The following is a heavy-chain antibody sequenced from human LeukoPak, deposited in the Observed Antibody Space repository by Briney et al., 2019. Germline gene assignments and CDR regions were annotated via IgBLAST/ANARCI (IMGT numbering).Heavy chain of an antibody. J-gene: IGHJ4*02. CDR3: ARDRPPQDFDY. CDR1: GYSISSGYY. V-gene: IGHV4-38-2*02. Sequence: KPSETLSLTCTVSGYSISSGYYWGWIRQPPGKGLEWIGSIYHSGSTYYNPSLKSRVTISVDTSKNQFSLKLSSVTAADTAVYYCARDRPPQDFDYWGQGTLVTVSS. D-gene: IGHD6-6*01. CDR2: IYHSGST.